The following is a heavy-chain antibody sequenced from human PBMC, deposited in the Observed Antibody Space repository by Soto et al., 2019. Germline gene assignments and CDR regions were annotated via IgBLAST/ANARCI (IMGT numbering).Heavy chain of an antibody. CDR3: ARVGCSSTSCYLYYYYMDV. CDR1: GYTFTSYG. V-gene: IGHV1-18*01. CDR2: ISAYNGNT. D-gene: IGHD2-2*01. J-gene: IGHJ6*03. Sequence: ASVKVSCKASGYTFTSYGISWVRQAPGQGLEWMGWISAYNGNTNYAQKLQGRVTMTTDTSTSTAYMELRSLRSDDTAVYYCARVGCSSTSCYLYYYYMDVWGKGTTVTVSS.